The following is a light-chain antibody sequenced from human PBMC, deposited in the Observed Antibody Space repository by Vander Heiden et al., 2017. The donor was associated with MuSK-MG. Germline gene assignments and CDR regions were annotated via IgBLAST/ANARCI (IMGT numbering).Light chain of an antibody. CDR3: QQSYSTLKYT. V-gene: IGKV1-39*01. CDR1: QSICSY. Sequence: DIPMTQTPSSLSASVGDSVTTTCRARQSICSYLNWYQQKPGKAPKLLYYAASSLQSCGPTRFSDSESETDFTRTIISLQPDDFATYYSQQSYSTLKYTFGHGTKLDIK. CDR2: AAS. J-gene: IGKJ2*01.